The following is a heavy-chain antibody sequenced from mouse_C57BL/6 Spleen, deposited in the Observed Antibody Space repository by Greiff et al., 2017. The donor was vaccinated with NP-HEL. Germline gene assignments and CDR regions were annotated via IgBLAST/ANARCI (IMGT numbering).Heavy chain of an antibody. CDR3: ARSLLLRYPYYFDY. J-gene: IGHJ2*01. V-gene: IGHV1-80*01. D-gene: IGHD1-1*01. CDR1: GYAFSSYW. Sequence: QVQLQQSGAELVKPGASVKISCKASGYAFSSYWMNWVKQRPGKGLEWIGQIYPGDGDTNYNGKFKGKATLTADKSSSTAYMQLSSLTSEDSAVYFCARSLLLRYPYYFDYWGQGTTLTVSS. CDR2: IYPGDGDT.